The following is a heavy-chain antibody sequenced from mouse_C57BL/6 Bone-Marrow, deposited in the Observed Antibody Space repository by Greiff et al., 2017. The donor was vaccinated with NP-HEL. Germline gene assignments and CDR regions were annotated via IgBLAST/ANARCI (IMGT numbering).Heavy chain of an antibody. CDR2: INPSNGGT. Sequence: VKLQQPGTELVKPGASVKLSCKASGYTFTSYWMHWVKQRPGQGLEWIGNINPSNGGTNYNEKFKSKATLTVDKSSSTAYMQLSSLTSEDSAVYYCATNWDVIDYYFDYWGQGTTLTVSS. V-gene: IGHV1-53*01. CDR1: GYTFTSYW. CDR3: ATNWDVIDYYFDY. J-gene: IGHJ2*01. D-gene: IGHD4-1*01.